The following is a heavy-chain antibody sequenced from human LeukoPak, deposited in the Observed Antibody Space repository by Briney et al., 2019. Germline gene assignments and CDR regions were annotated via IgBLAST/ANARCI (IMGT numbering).Heavy chain of an antibody. D-gene: IGHD6-13*01. J-gene: IGHJ4*02. Sequence: GGSLRLSCAASGFTFSSYWMHWVRQAPGKGLVWVSRINSDGRRPTYVDSVKGRFTISRDNAKNTLYLQMNSLRAEDTAVYYCARVEGVYSSTWYFHYWGQGTLVTVSS. V-gene: IGHV3-74*01. CDR1: GFTFSSYW. CDR2: INSDGRRP. CDR3: ARVEGVYSSTWYFHY.